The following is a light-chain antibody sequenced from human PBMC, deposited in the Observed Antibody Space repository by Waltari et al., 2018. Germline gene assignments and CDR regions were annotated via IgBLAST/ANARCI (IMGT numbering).Light chain of an antibody. Sequence: QSALTQPPSVSGAPGQRVTIPCTGSSSNSGAAFEVNWYQQLPGTAPKLLIYGNGNRPSGVPDRFSGSKSGTSASLAITGLQAEDEADYYCQSYDSRLSAWVFGGGTKLTVL. J-gene: IGLJ3*02. CDR1: SSNSGAAFE. V-gene: IGLV1-40*01. CDR2: GNG. CDR3: QSYDSRLSAWV.